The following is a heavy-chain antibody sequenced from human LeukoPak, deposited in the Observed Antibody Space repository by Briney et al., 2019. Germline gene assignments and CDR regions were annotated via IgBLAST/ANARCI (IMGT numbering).Heavy chain of an antibody. CDR3: ATLTYPFDY. Sequence: PGGSLKLSCAASGFTFRDSPMHWVRQASGKGLEWVGRIRSKPNSYATGYAASVKGRFTISRDDSINTAYLQTNSLKAEDTAVYFCATLTYPFDYWGQGILVTVSS. CDR2: IRSKPNSYAT. J-gene: IGHJ4*02. V-gene: IGHV3-73*01. CDR1: GFTFRDSP. D-gene: IGHD3-16*01.